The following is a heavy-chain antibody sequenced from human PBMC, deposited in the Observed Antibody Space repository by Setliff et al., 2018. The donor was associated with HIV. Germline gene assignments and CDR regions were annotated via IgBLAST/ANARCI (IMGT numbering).Heavy chain of an antibody. V-gene: IGHV4-4*07. J-gene: IGHJ4*02. CDR1: GDSISGYY. D-gene: IGHD1-26*01. Sequence: SETLSLTCTSSGDSISGYYWSWIRQPAGKGLEWIGRMHTSGNTNYNPSLKSRVTMSVDTSKNQFSLRLSSVTAADTAVYYCANYIIGAGGRGNWGQGILVTVSS. CDR3: ANYIIGAGGRGN. CDR2: MHTSGNT.